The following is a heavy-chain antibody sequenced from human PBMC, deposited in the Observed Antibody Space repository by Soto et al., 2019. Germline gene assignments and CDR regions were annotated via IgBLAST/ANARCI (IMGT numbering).Heavy chain of an antibody. D-gene: IGHD3-22*01. CDR2: ISGSGGST. Sequence: SXRLSCAASGFTFISYSMSWVRQAPGKGLDWVSAISGSGGSTYYADSVKGRFTISRDNSKNTLYLQMNSLRAEDTAVYYCATRDYDSSGYYYLYYYYGMDVWGQGTTVTVSS. CDR1: GFTFISYS. CDR3: ATRDYDSSGYYYLYYYYGMDV. V-gene: IGHV3-23*01. J-gene: IGHJ6*02.